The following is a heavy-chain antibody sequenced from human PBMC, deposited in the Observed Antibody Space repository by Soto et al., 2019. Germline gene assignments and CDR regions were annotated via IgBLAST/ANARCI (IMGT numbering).Heavy chain of an antibody. CDR1: GFTFSSYS. CDR2: ISSSSSYI. D-gene: IGHD3-3*01. J-gene: IGHJ3*02. CDR3: ARVGYDFWSGYPFAFDI. V-gene: IGHV3-21*01. Sequence: GSLRLSCAASGFTFSSYSMNWVRQAPGKGLEWVSSISSSSSYIYYADSVKGRFTISRDNAKSSLYLQMNSLRAEDTAVYYCARVGYDFWSGYPFAFDIWGQGTMVTVSS.